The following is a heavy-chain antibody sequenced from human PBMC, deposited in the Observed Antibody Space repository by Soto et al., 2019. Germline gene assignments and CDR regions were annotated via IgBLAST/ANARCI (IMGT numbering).Heavy chain of an antibody. CDR3: AMLGGWSGGSSGMDV. CDR1: GLIFSDYH. Sequence: EVPLVESGGGLVQPGGSLRLSCAASGLIFSDYHMDWVRQAPGKGLEWVGRIRRKANSYTTEYAASVKGRCTISRDDSKHSLYLQMNSLKSEDTAVYYCAMLGGWSGGSSGMDVWGQGTTVTVSS. J-gene: IGHJ6*02. D-gene: IGHD6-19*01. V-gene: IGHV3-72*01. CDR2: IRRKANSYTT.